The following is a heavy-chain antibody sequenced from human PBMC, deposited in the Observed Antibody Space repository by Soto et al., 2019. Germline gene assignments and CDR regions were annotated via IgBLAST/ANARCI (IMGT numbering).Heavy chain of an antibody. Sequence: QVQLKESGPGLVKPADTLSLKCTVSGGSITPYYWSWIRQTPGGGLEWIGYASSNGNTNYNPYLKSRVSISADTSKNEFYLKLTSLTAAGAAIYFCARQQYTVVTACDGWGQGTMVAVSS. CDR1: GGSITPYY. D-gene: IGHD2-15*01. CDR3: ARQQYTVVTACDG. J-gene: IGHJ3*01. V-gene: IGHV4-59*07. CDR2: ASSNGNT.